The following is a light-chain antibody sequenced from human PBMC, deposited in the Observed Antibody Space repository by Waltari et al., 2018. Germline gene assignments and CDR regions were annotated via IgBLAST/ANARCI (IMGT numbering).Light chain of an antibody. CDR1: RTDVGGYNY. J-gene: IGLJ3*02. CDR2: DVS. Sequence: QSALTQPRPVSGSPGQSVTISCTGTRTDVGGYNYVSWYQQHPGKAPKLIIYDVSKRPSGVPDRFSGSKSGNTASLTISGLQADIEADYYCCSYAGSYTWVFGGGTKLTVL. CDR3: CSYAGSYTWV. V-gene: IGLV2-11*01.